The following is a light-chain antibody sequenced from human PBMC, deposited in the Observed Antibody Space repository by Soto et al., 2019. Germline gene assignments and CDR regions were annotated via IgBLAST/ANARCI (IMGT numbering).Light chain of an antibody. J-gene: IGKJ5*01. CDR1: QSLVHSDGIAY. Sequence: DVVMTQSPLSLPVTLGQPASISCRSNQSLVHSDGIAYFSWFQQRPGRSPRRLIYKVSNRDSGVPDRFSGSGSVTDFTLKISRVEAEDVGVYYCMQSIQVLPTFGQGTRLEIK. CDR2: KVS. V-gene: IGKV2-30*02. CDR3: MQSIQVLPT.